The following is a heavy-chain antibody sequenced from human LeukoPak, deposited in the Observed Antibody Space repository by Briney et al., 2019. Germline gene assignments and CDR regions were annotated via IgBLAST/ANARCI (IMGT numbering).Heavy chain of an antibody. V-gene: IGHV4-39*07. CDR3: ARGRGYDPVVFYFDY. CDR2: IYYSGST. J-gene: IGHJ4*02. D-gene: IGHD5-12*01. Sequence: SETLSLTCTVSGGSISSDSYYWGWIRQPPGKGLEWIGSIYYSGSTYYSPSLKSRVTISVDTSKTQFSLKLSSVTAADTALYYCARGRGYDPVVFYFDYWGQGNLVTVSS. CDR1: GGSISSDSYY.